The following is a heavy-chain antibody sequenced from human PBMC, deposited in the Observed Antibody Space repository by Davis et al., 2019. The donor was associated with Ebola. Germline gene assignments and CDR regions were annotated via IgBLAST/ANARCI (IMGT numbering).Heavy chain of an antibody. CDR3: ARLSYYYDSSGLGNWFDP. Sequence: MPSETLSLTCTVSGGSISSYYWSWIRQPPGKGLEWIGYIYYSGSTNYNPPLKSRVTISVDTSKNQFSLKLSSVTAADTAVYYCARLSYYYDSSGLGNWFDPWGQGTLVTVSS. D-gene: IGHD3-22*01. V-gene: IGHV4-59*08. J-gene: IGHJ5*02. CDR2: IYYSGST. CDR1: GGSISSYY.